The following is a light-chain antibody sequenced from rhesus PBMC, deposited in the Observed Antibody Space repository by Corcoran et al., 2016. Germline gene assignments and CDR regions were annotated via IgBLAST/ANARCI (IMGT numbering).Light chain of an antibody. CDR2: GAS. CDR1: QSVSSY. V-gene: IGKV3S9*01. CDR3: QQYNNRKLT. Sequence: EIVMTQSPATLSLSPGERATLSCRDSQSVSSYVAWYPQKPEQAPRLLVYGASSRATGIPDRFSGSGSGTVFTIIISSLKPEDLGVYYYQQYNNRKLTFGEGTKVEIK. J-gene: IGKJ4*01.